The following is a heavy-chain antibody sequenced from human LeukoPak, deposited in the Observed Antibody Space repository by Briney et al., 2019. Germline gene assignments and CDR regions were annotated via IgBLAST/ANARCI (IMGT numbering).Heavy chain of an antibody. CDR2: IYYSGST. CDR1: GGSISSHY. Sequence: SETLSLTCTVSGGSISSHYWSWIRQPPGKGLEWIGCIYYSGSTNYNPSLKSRVTISVDTSKNQFSLKLSSVTAADTAVYYCARNYDILTGDDAFDIWGQGTMVTVSS. J-gene: IGHJ3*02. D-gene: IGHD3-9*01. V-gene: IGHV4-59*11. CDR3: ARNYDILTGDDAFDI.